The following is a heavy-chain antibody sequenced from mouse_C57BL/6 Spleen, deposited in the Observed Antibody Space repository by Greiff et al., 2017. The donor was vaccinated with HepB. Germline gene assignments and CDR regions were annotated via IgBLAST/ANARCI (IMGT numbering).Heavy chain of an antibody. D-gene: IGHD1-3*01. Sequence: EVHLVESGGGLVKPGGSLKLSCAASGFTFSDYGMHWVRQAPEKGLEWVAYISSGSSTIYYADTVKGRFTISRDNAKNTLFLQMTSLRSEDTAMYYCARRDNYVGYAMDYWGQGTSVTVSS. CDR2: ISSGSSTI. J-gene: IGHJ4*01. CDR3: ARRDNYVGYAMDY. V-gene: IGHV5-17*01. CDR1: GFTFSDYG.